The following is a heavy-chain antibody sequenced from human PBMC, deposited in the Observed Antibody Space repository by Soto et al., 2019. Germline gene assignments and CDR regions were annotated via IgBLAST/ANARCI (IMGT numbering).Heavy chain of an antibody. D-gene: IGHD6-19*01. CDR2: FYNSGST. J-gene: IGHJ4*02. CDR1: GASISNYF. CDR3: ATTQKWLAFDY. V-gene: IGHV4-59*01. Sequence: PSETLSLTCTVSGASISNYFWGWIRQPPGKALEWIGTFYNSGSTNYNPSLNNRVTISVDTSKNQFSLRLNSVTAADTAVYYCATTQKWLAFDYWGQGILVTVSS.